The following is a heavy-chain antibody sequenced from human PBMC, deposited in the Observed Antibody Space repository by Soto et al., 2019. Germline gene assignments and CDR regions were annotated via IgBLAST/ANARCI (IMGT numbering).Heavy chain of an antibody. Sequence: ASVKVSCKASGYTFTDYYMHWVRQAPGQGLEWMGWINPNSGGTNYAQKVQGRVTMTRDTSISTAYMELSRLRSDDTAVYYCARQGGYSYAVYYYYGMDVWGQGTTVTVSS. D-gene: IGHD5-18*01. CDR2: INPNSGGT. J-gene: IGHJ6*02. V-gene: IGHV1-2*02. CDR1: GYTFTDYY. CDR3: ARQGGYSYAVYYYYGMDV.